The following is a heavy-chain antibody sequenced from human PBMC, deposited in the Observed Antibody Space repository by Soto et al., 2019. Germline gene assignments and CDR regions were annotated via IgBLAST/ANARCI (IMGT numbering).Heavy chain of an antibody. CDR1: GFSLITSGVG. CDR2: IYWNYDK. CDR3: AHSGWYYDSSGYYPNYYCMDV. Sequence: QITLKESGPTLVKPTQTLTLTCTFYGFSLITSGVGVGWIRQPPGKALEWLALIYWNYDKRYSPSLKSRLTITKDTTKNQVVLTMTNMDPVDTATDYCAHSGWYYDSSGYYPNYYCMDVW. D-gene: IGHD3-22*01. J-gene: IGHJ6*01. V-gene: IGHV2-5*01.